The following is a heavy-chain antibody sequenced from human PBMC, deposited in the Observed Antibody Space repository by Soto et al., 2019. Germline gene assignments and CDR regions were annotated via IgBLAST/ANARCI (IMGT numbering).Heavy chain of an antibody. CDR1: GFTFSSYT. CDR3: AKKQKLTAGDVFFDY. V-gene: IGHV3-23*01. Sequence: DVELLESGGGLVQPGGSLRLSCAASGFTFSSYTMSWVRQPPGKGLEWVSVIGADGVTTYFADSVKGRFTISRDNLKNTRSRQMNSLRAEDTAVYYCAKKQKLTAGDVFFDYWGQGPPVTVSS. D-gene: IGHD6-13*01. J-gene: IGHJ4*02. CDR2: IGADGVTT.